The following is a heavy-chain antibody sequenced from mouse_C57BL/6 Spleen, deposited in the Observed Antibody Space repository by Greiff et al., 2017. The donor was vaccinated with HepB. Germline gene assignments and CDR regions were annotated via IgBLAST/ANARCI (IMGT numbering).Heavy chain of an antibody. J-gene: IGHJ4*01. Sequence: EVKLVESGPELVKPGDSVKISCKASGYSFTGYFMNWVMQSHGKSLEWIGRINPYNGDTFYNQKFKGKATLTVDKSSSTAHMELRSLTSEDSAVYYCAREASSYPYAMDYWGQGTSVTVSS. CDR1: GYSFTGYF. CDR3: AREASSYPYAMDY. D-gene: IGHD1-1*01. V-gene: IGHV1-20*01. CDR2: INPYNGDT.